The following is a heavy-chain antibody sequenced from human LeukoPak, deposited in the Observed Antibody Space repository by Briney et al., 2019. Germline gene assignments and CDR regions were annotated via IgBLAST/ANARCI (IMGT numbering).Heavy chain of an antibody. Sequence: GASVKVSCKASGYTFTGYYLHWVRQAPGQGLKWMGWINPNTDDTNYAQKFQGRVTMTRDTSISTAYMELSRLTSDDTAVYYCGRDDHWGLGDYWGQGTLVTVSS. D-gene: IGHD3-16*01. CDR2: INPNTDDT. CDR1: GYTFTGYY. J-gene: IGHJ4*02. V-gene: IGHV1-2*02. CDR3: GRDDHWGLGDY.